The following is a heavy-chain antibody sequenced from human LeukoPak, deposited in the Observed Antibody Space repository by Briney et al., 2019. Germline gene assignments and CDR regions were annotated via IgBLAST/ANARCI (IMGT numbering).Heavy chain of an antibody. D-gene: IGHD6-13*01. CDR3: VKDYSTIAAAANPLFDY. V-gene: IGHV3-23*01. CDR2: ITGSGDTT. CDR1: GLTFSSYA. J-gene: IGHJ4*02. Sequence: GESLRLSCAASGLTFSSYAVTWVRQAPGKGLEWVSGITGSGDTTFYADSVKGRFTVSRDNSKNTLYLQMHSLRAEDTAVYYCVKDYSTIAAAANPLFDYWGQGALVTVSS.